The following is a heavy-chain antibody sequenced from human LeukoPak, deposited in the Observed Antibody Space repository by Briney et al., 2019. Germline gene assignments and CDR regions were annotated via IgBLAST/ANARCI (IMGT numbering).Heavy chain of an antibody. V-gene: IGHV1-8*03. J-gene: IGHJ5*02. CDR3: ARSAYYDFWSSLADWFDP. Sequence: ASVKVSCKASGYTFTSYDINWVRQATGQGLEWMGWMNPNSGHTGYAQKFQGRVTITRNTSISTAYMELSSLRSEDTAVYYCARSAYYDFWSSLADWFDPWGQGTLVTVSS. CDR1: GYTFTSYD. CDR2: MNPNSGHT. D-gene: IGHD3-3*01.